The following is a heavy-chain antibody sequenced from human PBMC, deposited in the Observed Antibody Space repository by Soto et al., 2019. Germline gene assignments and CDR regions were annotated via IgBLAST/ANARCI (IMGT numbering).Heavy chain of an antibody. D-gene: IGHD2-21*02. J-gene: IGHJ3*02. CDR2: IDPSDSYT. CDR1: GYSFTSYW. CDR3: ARHDGGNSEDAFDI. Sequence: RGESLKISCKGSGYSFTSYWISWVRQMPGKGLEWMGRIDPSDSYTNYSPSFQGHVTISADKSISTAYLQWSSLKASDTAMYYCARHDGGNSEDAFDIWGQGTMVTVSS. V-gene: IGHV5-10-1*01.